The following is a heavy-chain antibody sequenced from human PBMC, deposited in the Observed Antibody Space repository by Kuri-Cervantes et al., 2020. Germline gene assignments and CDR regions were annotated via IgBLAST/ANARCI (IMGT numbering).Heavy chain of an antibody. Sequence: GGSLRLSCAASGFTFNSYWMPWVRQAPGKGLEWVATIKHDGSEKTYVDSVKGRFTISRDNAKNSLYLQMNSLRDEDTAVYYCARDPNKLLWFGELLYPTYYYYGMDVWGQGTTVTVSS. CDR1: GFTFNSYW. CDR3: ARDPNKLLWFGELLYPTYYYYGMDV. J-gene: IGHJ6*02. CDR2: IKHDGSEK. D-gene: IGHD3-10*01. V-gene: IGHV3-7*01.